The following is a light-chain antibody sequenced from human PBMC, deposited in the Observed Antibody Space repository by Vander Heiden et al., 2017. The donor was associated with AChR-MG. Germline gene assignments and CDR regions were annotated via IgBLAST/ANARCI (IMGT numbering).Light chain of an antibody. CDR3: QQYGDWPPVT. CDR1: QTINNN. Sequence: RLMTQFPATLSLSPGERATLSCRASQTINNNLAWYQHRPGQPPRLLIYGASTRAAGTPARFSGSGSGTEFTLTISSLQSEDFALYYCQQYGDWPPVTVGQGNKVE. J-gene: IGKJ2*01. V-gene: IGKV3-15*01. CDR2: GAS.